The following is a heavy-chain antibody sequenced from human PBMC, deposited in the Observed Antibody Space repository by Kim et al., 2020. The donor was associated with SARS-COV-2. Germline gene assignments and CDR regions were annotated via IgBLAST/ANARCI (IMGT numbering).Heavy chain of an antibody. CDR2: ISAYNGNT. V-gene: IGHV1-18*04. Sequence: ASVKVSCKASGYTFTSYGISWVRQAPGQGLKWMGWISAYNGNTNYAQKLQGRVTMTTDTSTSTAYMELRSLRSDDTAVYYCARGDSSGWYVFGYGMDVWGQGTTVTVSS. D-gene: IGHD6-19*01. CDR3: ARGDSSGWYVFGYGMDV. CDR1: GYTFTSYG. J-gene: IGHJ6*02.